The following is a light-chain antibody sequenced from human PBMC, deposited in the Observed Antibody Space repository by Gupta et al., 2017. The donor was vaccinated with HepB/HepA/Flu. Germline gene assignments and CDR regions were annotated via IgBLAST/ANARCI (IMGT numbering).Light chain of an antibody. CDR2: LGS. Sequence: DIVMTQSPLSLPVTPGEPASISCRSSQRLLHSSGYNSLDWYLQKPGQSPQLLMYLGSSRASGVPDRFSGSGSGTDFTLKISRVEAEDVGVYYCMQTLQTPWTFGQGTKVEIK. J-gene: IGKJ1*01. CDR3: MQTLQTPWT. CDR1: QRLLHSSGYNS. V-gene: IGKV2-28*01.